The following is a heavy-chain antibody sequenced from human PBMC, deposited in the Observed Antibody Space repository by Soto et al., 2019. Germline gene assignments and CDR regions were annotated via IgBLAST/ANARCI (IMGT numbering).Heavy chain of an antibody. CDR1: RFTFTSYA. Sequence: GASVNVSCKAPRFTFTSYAIRWARQAPGQGREWMGWISAFVGNANYAQKLQGRVTMTTDTSTSTAYMELRSLRSDVSAVYYCARYQEFDVPGDYWGEGTLVTVSS. CDR3: ARYQEFDVPGDY. V-gene: IGHV1-18*01. J-gene: IGHJ4*02. CDR2: ISAFVGNA. D-gene: IGHD3-9*01.